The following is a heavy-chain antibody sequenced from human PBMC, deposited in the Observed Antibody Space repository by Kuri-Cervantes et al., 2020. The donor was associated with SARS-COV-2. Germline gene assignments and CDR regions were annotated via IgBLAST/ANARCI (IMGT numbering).Heavy chain of an antibody. J-gene: IGHJ3*02. CDR1: GFTFSSYW. Sequence: GESLRLSCAASGFTFSSYWMSWVRQAPGKGLEWVANIKQDGSEKYYVDSVKGRFTISRDNAKNSLYMQMNSLRAEDTAVYYCARGLGTADAFDIWGQGTMVTVSS. CDR2: IKQDGSEK. CDR3: ARGLGTADAFDI. V-gene: IGHV3-7*05. D-gene: IGHD1-1*01.